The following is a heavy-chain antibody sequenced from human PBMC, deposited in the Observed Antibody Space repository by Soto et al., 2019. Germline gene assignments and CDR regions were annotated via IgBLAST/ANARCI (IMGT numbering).Heavy chain of an antibody. V-gene: IGHV1-18*01. Sequence: QDPLVQSGAEVKKPGASVTVSCKASGYSFTNYGITWVRQAPGQGLEWMGWISGFNGNTHYAQKLQGRVTMTTDASTSTAYMELRRLRAVDTAVYYCARDRGVAPPVAGNTHYYYYMDVWGKGTTVTGS. CDR1: GYSFTNYG. CDR2: ISGFNGNT. D-gene: IGHD6-19*01. CDR3: ARDRGVAPPVAGNTHYYYYMDV. J-gene: IGHJ6*03.